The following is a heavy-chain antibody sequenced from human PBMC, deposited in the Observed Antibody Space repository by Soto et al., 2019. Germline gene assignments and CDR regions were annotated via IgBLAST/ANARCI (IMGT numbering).Heavy chain of an antibody. D-gene: IGHD1-26*01. CDR1: GGSISSSSYY. J-gene: IGHJ4*02. CDR2: IYYSGST. V-gene: IGHV4-39*01. CDR3: ERHSVRWETY. Sequence: QLQLQESGPGLVKPSETLSLTCTVSGGSISSSSYYWGWIRQPPGKGLEWIGSIYYSGSTYYNPSLKSRVTISVNTSKNQFYLTLSSVTAADTAVYYCERHSVRWETYWGQGTLVTVSS.